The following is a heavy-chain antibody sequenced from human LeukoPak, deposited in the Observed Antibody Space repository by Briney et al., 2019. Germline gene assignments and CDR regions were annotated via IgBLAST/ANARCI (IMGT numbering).Heavy chain of an antibody. D-gene: IGHD3-22*01. V-gene: IGHV4-34*01. J-gene: IGHJ4*02. CDR3: ARDVAYYYDSSGRFDY. CDR1: GGSFSGYY. CDR2: INHSGST. Sequence: SETLSLTCAVYGGSFSGYYWSWIRQPPGKGLEWIGEINHSGSTNYNPSLKSRVTISVDTSKNQFSLKLSSVTAADTAVYYCARDVAYYYDSSGRFDYWGQGTLVTVSS.